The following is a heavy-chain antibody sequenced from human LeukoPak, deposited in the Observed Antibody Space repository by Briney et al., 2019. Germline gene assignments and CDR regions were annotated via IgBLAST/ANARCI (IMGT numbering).Heavy chain of an antibody. D-gene: IGHD6-19*01. Sequence: SETLSLTCAVYGGSFSGYYWSWIRQPPGKGLEWIGEINHSGSTNYNPSLKSRVTISVDTTKNQFSLKLSSVTAADTAVYYCARRCYSSGWWFCGNFDYWGQGTLVTVSS. CDR1: GGSFSGYY. V-gene: IGHV4-34*01. CDR3: ARRCYSSGWWFCGNFDY. CDR2: INHSGST. J-gene: IGHJ4*02.